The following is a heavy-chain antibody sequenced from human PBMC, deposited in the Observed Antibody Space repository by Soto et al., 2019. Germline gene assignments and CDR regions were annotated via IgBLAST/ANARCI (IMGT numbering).Heavy chain of an antibody. V-gene: IGHV4-39*01. J-gene: IGHJ5*01. Sequence: AGTLSLTCIVSGSAISSSGDYWVWLGHRPGKGLEWVASVYCNGGSYSNPSLRRRVTIAVDTDAKEFSLKLRLGTAAAAAVYYCARFPSRHWVDSWGQGTLVTVSS. CDR1: GSAISSSGDY. CDR2: VYCNGGS. CDR3: ARFPSRHWVDS.